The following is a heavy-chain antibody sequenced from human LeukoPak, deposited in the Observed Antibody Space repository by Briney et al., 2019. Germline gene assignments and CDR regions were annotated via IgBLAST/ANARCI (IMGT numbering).Heavy chain of an antibody. V-gene: IGHV1-3*01. CDR1: GYTFTSYA. D-gene: IGHD3-16*02. CDR3: ARDGLSLYYFDY. Sequence: GASVKVSCKASGYTFTSYAMHWVRQAPGQRLEWMGWTNAGNGNTKYSQKFQGRVTITRDTSASTAYMELSSLRSEDTAVYYCARDGLSLYYFDYWGQGTLVTVSS. CDR2: TNAGNGNT. J-gene: IGHJ4*02.